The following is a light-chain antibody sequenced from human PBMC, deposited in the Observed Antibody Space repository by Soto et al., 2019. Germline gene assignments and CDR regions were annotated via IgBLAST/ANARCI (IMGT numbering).Light chain of an antibody. CDR2: GNT. Sequence: QSVLTQPPSVSGAPGQRVTISCTGSSSNIGAGHDVHWYQQVPGTAPKLLVSGNTNRPSGVPDRFSGSNSRTSASLAITGLQAEDEADYYCQSFDSSLNGWVFGGGTKLTVL. J-gene: IGLJ3*02. CDR1: SSNIGAGHD. CDR3: QSFDSSLNGWV. V-gene: IGLV1-40*01.